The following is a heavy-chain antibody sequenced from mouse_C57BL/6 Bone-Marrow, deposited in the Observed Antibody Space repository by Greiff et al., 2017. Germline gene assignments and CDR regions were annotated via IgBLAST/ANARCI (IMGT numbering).Heavy chain of an antibody. V-gene: IGHV1-64*01. D-gene: IGHD1-1*01. J-gene: IGHJ4*01. CDR2: IHPNSGST. CDR3: ARRTTVVARGYAMDY. CDR1: GYTFTSYW. Sequence: VQLQQPGAELVKPGASVKLSCKASGYTFTSYWMHWVKQRPGQGLEWIGMIHPNSGSTNYNEKFKSKATLTVDKSSSTAYMQLSSLTSEDSAVYYCARRTTVVARGYAMDYWGQGTSVTVSS.